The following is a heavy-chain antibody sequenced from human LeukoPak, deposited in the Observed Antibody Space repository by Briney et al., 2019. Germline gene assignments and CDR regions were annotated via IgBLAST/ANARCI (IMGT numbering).Heavy chain of an antibody. CDR3: ARGIRITMIVVVITTGLYYFDY. D-gene: IGHD3-22*01. Sequence: SETLSLTCAVYGGSFSGYYWSWIRQPPGKGLEWIGEINHSGSTNYNPSLKSRVTISVDTSKNQFSLKLSSVTAADTAVYYCARGIRITMIVVVITTGLYYFDYWGQGTLATVSS. CDR1: GGSFSGYY. V-gene: IGHV4-34*01. J-gene: IGHJ4*02. CDR2: INHSGST.